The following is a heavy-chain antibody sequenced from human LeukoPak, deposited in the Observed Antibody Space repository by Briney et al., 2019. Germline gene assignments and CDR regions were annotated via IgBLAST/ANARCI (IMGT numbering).Heavy chain of an antibody. CDR2: IYPCDSDT. D-gene: IGHD3-10*01. CDR1: GYSFTSYW. J-gene: IGHJ5*02. Sequence: GESLKISCKGSGYSFTSYWIGWVRQRPGKGLGWMGIIYPCDSDTRYSPSFQGQVTISADKSISIAYLQWSSMKASDTAMYYCARHRSMVRGVIQGWFDPWGQGTLVTVSS. CDR3: ARHRSMVRGVIQGWFDP. V-gene: IGHV5-51*01.